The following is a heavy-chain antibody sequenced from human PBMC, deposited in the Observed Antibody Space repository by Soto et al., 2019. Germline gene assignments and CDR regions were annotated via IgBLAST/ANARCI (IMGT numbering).Heavy chain of an antibody. CDR1: GYTFSNFG. D-gene: IGHD3-9*01. V-gene: IGHV1-18*01. J-gene: IGHJ5*02. CDR2: ISAYNDER. CDR3: ARDYDIWGEDWFDP. Sequence: QVQLVQSGGEMKKPGALVKVSCKASGYTFSNFGISWVRQAPGQGPEWVGWISAYNDERNYAQKFRGRVIMTTDTSTSTAYMELRTLTSDDTAVYYCARDYDIWGEDWFDPWGQGTLVTVSS.